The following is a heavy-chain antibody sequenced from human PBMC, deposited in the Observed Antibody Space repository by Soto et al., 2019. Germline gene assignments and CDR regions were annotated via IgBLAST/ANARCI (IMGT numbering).Heavy chain of an antibody. D-gene: IGHD5-18*01. J-gene: IGHJ4*02. CDR1: GGSISSADYS. CDR3: ARGSYRLGYPGFDS. Sequence: SQTLSLTCAVSGGSISSADYSWSWIRQPPGKGLEWIGYIYKSGSTYYNPSLKSRVTISLGRSKNQFSLNLSSVTAADTAVYYCARGSYRLGYPGFDSWGQGTLVTVSS. CDR2: IYKSGST. V-gene: IGHV4-30-2*01.